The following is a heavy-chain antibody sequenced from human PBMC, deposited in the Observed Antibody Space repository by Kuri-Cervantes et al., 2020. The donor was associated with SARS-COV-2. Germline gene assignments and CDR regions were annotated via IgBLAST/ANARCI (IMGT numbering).Heavy chain of an antibody. V-gene: IGHV1-2*02. D-gene: IGHD6-19*01. Sequence: ASVKVSCKASGYTFTGYYMHWVRQAPGQGLEWMGWINPNSGGTNYAQKFQGRVTMTRDTSISTAYMELSRLRSDDTAVYYCARELAQWLGRYYYYMDVWGKGTTVTVSS. CDR1: GYTFTGYY. J-gene: IGHJ6*03. CDR2: INPNSGGT. CDR3: ARELAQWLGRYYYYMDV.